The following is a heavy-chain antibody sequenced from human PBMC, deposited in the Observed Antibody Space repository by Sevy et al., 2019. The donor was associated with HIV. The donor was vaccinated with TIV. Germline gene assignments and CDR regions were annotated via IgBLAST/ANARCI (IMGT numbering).Heavy chain of an antibody. V-gene: IGHV3-23*01. D-gene: IGHD3-22*01. CDR1: GFTFSTYA. Sequence: GGSLRLSCAASGFTFSTYAMSWVRQAPGKGLEWVSAISGSAGSTYYADLVKGRFTISRDNSKNTLYLQMNSLRIEDTAVYYCAGGRYDSSGSFDAFDIWGQGTMVTVSS. CDR2: ISGSAGST. CDR3: AGGRYDSSGSFDAFDI. J-gene: IGHJ3*02.